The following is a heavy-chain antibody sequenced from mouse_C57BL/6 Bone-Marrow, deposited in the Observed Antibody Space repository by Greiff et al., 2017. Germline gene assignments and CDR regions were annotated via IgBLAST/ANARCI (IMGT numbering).Heavy chain of an antibody. CDR2: IDPSDCYT. V-gene: IGHV1-59*01. J-gene: IGHJ3*01. CDR3: ARYSSWVAY. CDR1: GYTFTSYW. Sequence: QVQLQQPGAELVRPGTSVTLSCKASGYTFTSYWMHWVKQRPGQGLEWIGVIDPSDCYTNYNQKFKGKATLTVDTSSITAYMQLSSRTSEDSAVYYCARYSSWVAYWGQGTLVTVSA.